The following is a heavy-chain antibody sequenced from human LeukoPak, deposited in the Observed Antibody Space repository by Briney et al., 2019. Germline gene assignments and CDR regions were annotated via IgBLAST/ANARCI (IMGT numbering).Heavy chain of an antibody. CDR2: IWYDGSNK. CDR3: ARDSQSPTGHTRSFDY. V-gene: IGHV3-33*01. J-gene: IGHJ4*02. D-gene: IGHD4-17*01. CDR1: GFTFSSYG. Sequence: GGSLRHSCAASGFTFSSYGMHWVRQAPGKGLEWVAVIWYDGSNKYYADSVKGRFTISRDNSKNTLYLQMNSLRAEDTAVFYCARDSQSPTGHTRSFDYWGQGTLVTVSS.